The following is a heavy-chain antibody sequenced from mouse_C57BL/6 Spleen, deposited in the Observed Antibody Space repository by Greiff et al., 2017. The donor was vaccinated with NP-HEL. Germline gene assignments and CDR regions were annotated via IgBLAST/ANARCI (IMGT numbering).Heavy chain of an antibody. J-gene: IGHJ4*01. Sequence: QVQLQQPGAELVKPGASVKLSCKASGYTFTSYWMHWVKQRPGRGLEWIGRIDPNSGGTKYNEKFKSKATLTVDKPYSTAYMQLSSLTSEDSAVYYCARCYDGYDHYYYAMDDWGQGASVTVSS. D-gene: IGHD2-3*01. CDR2: IDPNSGGT. V-gene: IGHV1-72*01. CDR1: GYTFTSYW. CDR3: ARCYDGYDHYYYAMDD.